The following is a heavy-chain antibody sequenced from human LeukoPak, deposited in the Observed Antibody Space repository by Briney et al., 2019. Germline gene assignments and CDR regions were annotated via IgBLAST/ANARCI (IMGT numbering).Heavy chain of an antibody. CDR3: ARGEESYDFWSGYSRGYAFDI. J-gene: IGHJ3*02. V-gene: IGHV1-69*01. CDR1: GGTFSSYA. D-gene: IGHD3-3*01. Sequence: SVKVSCKASGGTFSSYAISWVRQAPGHGLEWMGGIIPIFGTANYAQKFQGRVTITADESTSTAYMELSSLRSEDTAVYYCARGEESYDFWSGYSRGYAFDIWGQGTMVTVSS. CDR2: IIPIFGTA.